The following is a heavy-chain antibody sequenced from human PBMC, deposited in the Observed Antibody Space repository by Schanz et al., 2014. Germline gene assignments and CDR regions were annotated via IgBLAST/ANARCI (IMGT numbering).Heavy chain of an antibody. CDR2: ISSSGSYI. V-gene: IGHV3-21*01. CDR3: ASPSGYSDYGTYFDF. J-gene: IGHJ4*02. D-gene: IGHD5-12*01. Sequence: EVQLLESGGGLVRPGGSLRLSCAASGFTLSSYSMNWVRQAPGKGLEWVSSISSSGSYIYYADSVKGRFSISRDNSRNPLYLQMNSLRTEDTAVYYCASPSGYSDYGTYFDFWGQGTLVTVSS. CDR1: GFTLSSYS.